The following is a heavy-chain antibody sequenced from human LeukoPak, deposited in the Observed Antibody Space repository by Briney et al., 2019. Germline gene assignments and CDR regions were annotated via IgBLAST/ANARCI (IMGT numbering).Heavy chain of an antibody. Sequence: SETLSLTCAVSGYSISSGYYWGWIRQPPGEGLEWIGSIYHSGSTYYNPSLKSRVTISVDTSKNQFSLKLSSVTAADTAVYYCARLPFPNWDTDYDYWGQGTLVTVSS. CDR1: GYSISSGYY. CDR3: ARLPFPNWDTDYDY. V-gene: IGHV4-38-2*01. D-gene: IGHD1-1*01. CDR2: IYHSGST. J-gene: IGHJ4*02.